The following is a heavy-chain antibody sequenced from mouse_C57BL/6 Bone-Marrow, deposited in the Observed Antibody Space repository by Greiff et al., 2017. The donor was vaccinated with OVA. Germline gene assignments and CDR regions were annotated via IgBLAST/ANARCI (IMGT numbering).Heavy chain of an antibody. CDR3: ARRGTFYAMDY. D-gene: IGHD5-1*01. J-gene: IGHJ4*01. CDR1: GYTFTTYP. Sequence: VKLVESGAELVKPGASVKMSCKASGYTFTTYPLEWMKQNHGKSLEWIGNFHPYNDDTKYNEKFKGKATLTVEKSSSTVYLELSRLTSDDSAVYYCARRGTFYAMDYWGQGTSVTVSS. CDR2: FHPYNDDT. V-gene: IGHV1-47*01.